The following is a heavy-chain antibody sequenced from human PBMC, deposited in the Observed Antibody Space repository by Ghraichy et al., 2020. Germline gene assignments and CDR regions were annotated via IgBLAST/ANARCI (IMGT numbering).Heavy chain of an antibody. D-gene: IGHD4-17*01. V-gene: IGHV4-31*03. CDR2: IYYSGST. J-gene: IGHJ5*02. CDR1: GGSISSGGYY. Sequence: SETLSLTCTVSGGSISSGGYYWSWIRQHPGKGLEWIGYIYYSGSTYYNPSLKSRVTISVDTSKNQFSLKLSSVTAADTAVYYCARDPGETVTTSSGNWFDPWGQGTLVTVSS. CDR3: ARDPGETVTTSSGNWFDP.